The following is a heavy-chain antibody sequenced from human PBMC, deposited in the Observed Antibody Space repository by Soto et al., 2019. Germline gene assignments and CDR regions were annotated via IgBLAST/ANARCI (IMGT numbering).Heavy chain of an antibody. CDR3: ARDSSGSYYIRTPGPTDFDY. CDR1: GFTFSSYS. CDR2: ISSSSSTI. V-gene: IGHV3-48*02. D-gene: IGHD3-10*01. Sequence: PGGSLRLSCAASGFTFSSYSRNWVRQAPGKGLEWVSYISSSSSTIYYADSVKGRFTISRDNAKNSLYLQMNSLRDEDTAVYYCARDSSGSYYIRTPGPTDFDYWGQGTLVTVSS. J-gene: IGHJ4*02.